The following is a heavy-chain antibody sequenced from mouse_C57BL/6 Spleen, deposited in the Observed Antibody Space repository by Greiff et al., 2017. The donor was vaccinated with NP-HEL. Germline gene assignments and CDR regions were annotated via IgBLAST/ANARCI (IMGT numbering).Heavy chain of an antibody. J-gene: IGHJ1*03. Sequence: VQLQESGPELVKPGASVKISCKASGYAFSSSWMNWVKQRPGKGLEWIGRIYPGDGDTNYNGKFKGKATLTADKSSSTAYMQLSSLTSEDSAVYFCAGLTVGAPYWYFDVWGTGTTVTVSS. D-gene: IGHD1-1*01. V-gene: IGHV1-82*01. CDR2: IYPGDGDT. CDR3: AGLTVGAPYWYFDV. CDR1: GYAFSSSW.